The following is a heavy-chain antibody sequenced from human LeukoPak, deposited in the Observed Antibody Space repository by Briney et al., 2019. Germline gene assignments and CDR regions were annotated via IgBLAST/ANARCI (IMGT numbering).Heavy chain of an antibody. V-gene: IGHV4-34*01. Sequence: PSETLSLTCAVYGGSFSGYYWSWIRQPPGKGLEWIGEINRSGSTNYNPSLKSRVTISVDTSKNQFSLKLSSVTAADTAVYYCARGRYDFWSGYSYYFDYWGQGTLVTVSS. CDR3: ARGRYDFWSGYSYYFDY. CDR2: INRSGST. CDR1: GGSFSGYY. J-gene: IGHJ4*02. D-gene: IGHD3-3*01.